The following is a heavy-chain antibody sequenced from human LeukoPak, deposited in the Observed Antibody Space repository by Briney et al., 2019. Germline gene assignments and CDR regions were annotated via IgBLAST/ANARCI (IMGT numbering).Heavy chain of an antibody. D-gene: IGHD3-3*01. Sequence: SETLSLTCTVSGGSISSYYWSWIRHPPGKGLEWIGYIYYSGSTNYNPSLKSRVTISVDTSKNQFSLKLSSVTAADTAVYYCARALHYDFWSGYPSNAFDIWGQGTMVTVSS. CDR1: GGSISSYY. V-gene: IGHV4-59*01. J-gene: IGHJ3*02. CDR3: ARALHYDFWSGYPSNAFDI. CDR2: IYYSGST.